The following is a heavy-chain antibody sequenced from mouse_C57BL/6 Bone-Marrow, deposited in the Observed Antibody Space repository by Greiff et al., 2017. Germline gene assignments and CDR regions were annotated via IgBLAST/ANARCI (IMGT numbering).Heavy chain of an antibody. CDR3: ASYYSNYEDAMDY. D-gene: IGHD2-5*01. V-gene: IGHV2-9-1*01. CDR1: GFSLTSYA. CDR2: IWTGGGT. Sequence: QVQLQQSGPGLVAPSQSLSITCTVSGFSLTSYAISWVRQPPGKGLEWLGVIWTGGGTNYNSALKSRLSISKDNSKSQVFLKMNSLQTDDTARYYCASYYSNYEDAMDYWGQGTSVTVSS. J-gene: IGHJ4*01.